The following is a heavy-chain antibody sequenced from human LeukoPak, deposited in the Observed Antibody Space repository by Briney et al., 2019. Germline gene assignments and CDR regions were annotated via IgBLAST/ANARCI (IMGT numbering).Heavy chain of an antibody. Sequence: SQTLSLTCAVSGGSISSGGYSWSWIRQPPGKGLEWIGYIYHSGSTYYNPSLKSRVTISVDRSKNQFSLKLSSVTAADTAVYYCVRGLLWFGEFTYYFDYWGQGTLVTVSS. V-gene: IGHV4-30-2*01. D-gene: IGHD3-10*01. J-gene: IGHJ4*02. CDR1: GGSISSGGYS. CDR3: VRGLLWFGEFTYYFDY. CDR2: IYHSGST.